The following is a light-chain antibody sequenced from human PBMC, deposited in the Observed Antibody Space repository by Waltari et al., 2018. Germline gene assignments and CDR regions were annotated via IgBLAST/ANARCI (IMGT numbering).Light chain of an antibody. Sequence: EIVLTQSPGTLSLSPGERVTLSCRASQSISNNYLAWYQAKPGQAPRLLLYALSHRATGGPDRFSGGGSGTDFTLTISRLEPEDFAVYYCQQFGGSPKYTFGQGTKLEIK. J-gene: IGKJ2*01. V-gene: IGKV3-20*01. CDR1: QSISNNY. CDR3: QQFGGSPKYT. CDR2: ALS.